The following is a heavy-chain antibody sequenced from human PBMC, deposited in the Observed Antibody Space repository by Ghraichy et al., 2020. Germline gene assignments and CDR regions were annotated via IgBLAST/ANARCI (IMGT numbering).Heavy chain of an antibody. CDR1: GFTFGDYG. J-gene: IGHJ4*02. V-gene: IGHV3-49*03. CDR2: IRSKAYGETT. CDR3: TRDMDDYGDYVQY. D-gene: IGHD4-17*01. Sequence: GEPLNISCRGSGFTFGDYGLSWFRQAPGKGLEWVGFIRSKAYGETTEYAASVEGRFTISRDDSKSIAYLQLNRLKTEDTAVYYCTRDMDDYGDYVQYWGQGTLVTVSS.